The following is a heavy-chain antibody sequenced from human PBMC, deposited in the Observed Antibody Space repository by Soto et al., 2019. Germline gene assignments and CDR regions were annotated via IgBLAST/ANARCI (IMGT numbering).Heavy chain of an antibody. J-gene: IGHJ4*02. CDR1: GFTFSSYS. CDR3: ARSGVAAARTPTFDY. V-gene: IGHV3-21*01. CDR2: ISSSSSYI. D-gene: IGHD6-13*01. Sequence: GGSLRLSCAASGFTFSSYSMNWVRQAPGKGLEWVSSISSSSSYIYYADSVKGRFTISRDNAKNSLYLQMNSLRAEDTAVYYCARSGVAAARTPTFDYWGQGTLVTVSS.